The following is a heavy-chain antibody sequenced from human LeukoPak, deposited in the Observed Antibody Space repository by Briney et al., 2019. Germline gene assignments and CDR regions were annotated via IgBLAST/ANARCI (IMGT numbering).Heavy chain of an antibody. CDR2: IYHSGST. Sequence: SETLSLTCTVSGGSISSYYWSWIRQPPGKGLEWVGYIYHSGSTYYNPSLKSRVTISVDRSKNQFSLKLSSVTAADTAVYYCAREVGASTTNFDYWGQGTLVTVSS. J-gene: IGHJ4*02. CDR1: GGSISSYY. D-gene: IGHD1-26*01. V-gene: IGHV4-59*12. CDR3: AREVGASTTNFDY.